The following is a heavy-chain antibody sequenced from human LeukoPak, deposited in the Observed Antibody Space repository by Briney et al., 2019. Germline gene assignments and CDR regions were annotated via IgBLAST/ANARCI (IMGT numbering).Heavy chain of an antibody. D-gene: IGHD3-10*01. J-gene: IGHJ5*02. CDR1: GGSISSGGYS. CDR2: IYHSGST. Sequence: SETLSLTCAVSGGSISSGGYSWSWIRQPPGKGLEWIGYIYHSGSTYYNPSLKSRVTISADRSKNQFSLKLSSVTAADTAVYYCASDTRGDGFDPWGQGTLVTVSS. CDR3: ASDTRGDGFDP. V-gene: IGHV4-30-2*01.